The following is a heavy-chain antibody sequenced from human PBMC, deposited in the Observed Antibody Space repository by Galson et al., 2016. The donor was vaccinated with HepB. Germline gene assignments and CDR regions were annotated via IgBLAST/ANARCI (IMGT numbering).Heavy chain of an antibody. Sequence: SETLSLTCTVSGASINDSTWWTWVRQAPGRGLEWIGEIYHTETTNNNPFLSSRFTLSVDKSTNQFSLNLTPGTAADTAVYYCARAAVVPGARMVFDPWGQGTLVTVSS. J-gene: IGHJ5*02. D-gene: IGHD2-2*01. V-gene: IGHV4-4*02. CDR1: GASINDSTW. CDR2: IYHTETT. CDR3: ARAAVVPGARMVFDP.